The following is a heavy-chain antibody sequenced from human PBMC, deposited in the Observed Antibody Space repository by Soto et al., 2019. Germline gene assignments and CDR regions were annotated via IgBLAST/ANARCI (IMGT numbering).Heavy chain of an antibody. J-gene: IGHJ6*02. CDR1: GASISDSHW. Sequence: QVQLQESGPGLVKPSGTLSLTCVVSGASISDSHWWTWVRQPPGKGLEWIGEMILSGSTNYNPTLKSRVATSIHKSRDQFSLNRNAVTAAATAVYYCAKKNDYALDAWGQGTTVTVSS. CDR2: MILSGST. V-gene: IGHV4-4*02. CDR3: AKKNDYALDA. D-gene: IGHD1-1*01.